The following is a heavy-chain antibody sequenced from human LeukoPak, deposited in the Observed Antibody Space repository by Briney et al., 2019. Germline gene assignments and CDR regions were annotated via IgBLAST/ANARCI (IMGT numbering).Heavy chain of an antibody. V-gene: IGHV4-34*01. Sequence: SETLSLTCAVYGGSFSGYYWSWIRQPPGKGLEWIGEINHSGSTNYNPSLKSRVTISVDTSKNQFSLKLSSVTAADTAVYYCALVVITRVDYWGQGTLVTVSP. CDR1: GGSFSGYY. CDR3: ALVVITRVDY. CDR2: INHSGST. J-gene: IGHJ4*02. D-gene: IGHD3-22*01.